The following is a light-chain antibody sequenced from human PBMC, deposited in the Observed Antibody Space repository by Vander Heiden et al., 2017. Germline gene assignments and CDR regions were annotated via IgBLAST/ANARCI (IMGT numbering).Light chain of an antibody. CDR1: RDIGSF. CDR2: SAS. J-gene: IGKJ2*01. CDR3: QQTRSGPYT. V-gene: IGKV1-39*01. Sequence: DIQMTQSPSSLSASVGDTVTITCRAGRDIGSFFNWYQQKPGLAPKLLIYSASNRLDGVPSRFSGSGAGTYYTLPISSLQREDFGTYFCQQTRSGPYTFGQGTKVDIK.